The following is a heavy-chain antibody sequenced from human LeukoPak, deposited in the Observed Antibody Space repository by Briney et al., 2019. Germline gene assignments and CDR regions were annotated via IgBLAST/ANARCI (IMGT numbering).Heavy chain of an antibody. CDR3: ARDPPVDCSGSSCYPVMGV. CDR2: IIPIFGTA. CDR1: GGTFSSYA. Sequence: ASVKVSCKASGGTFSSYAISWVRQAPGQGLEWMGGIIPIFGTANYAQKFQGRVTITADKSTSTAYMELSSLRSEDTAVYYCARDPPVDCSGSSCYPVMGVWGKGTTVTVSS. V-gene: IGHV1-69*06. D-gene: IGHD2-15*01. J-gene: IGHJ6*04.